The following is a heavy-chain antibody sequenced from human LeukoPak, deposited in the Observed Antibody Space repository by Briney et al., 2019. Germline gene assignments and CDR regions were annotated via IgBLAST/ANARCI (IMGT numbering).Heavy chain of an antibody. J-gene: IGHJ5*02. V-gene: IGHV3-21*01. CDR2: ISNSSHYI. Sequence: GGSLRLSCAASGFTFSSYSMNWVRQAPGKGLECVSSISNSSHYIYYADSVKGRFTISRDNAKNSLYMQMNSLRAEDTAVYYCARDDSSSRKFDPWGQGTLVTVSS. D-gene: IGHD6-13*01. CDR1: GFTFSSYS. CDR3: ARDDSSSRKFDP.